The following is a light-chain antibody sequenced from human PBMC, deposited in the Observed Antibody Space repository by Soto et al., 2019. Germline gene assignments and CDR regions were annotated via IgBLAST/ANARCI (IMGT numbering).Light chain of an antibody. V-gene: IGKV2-30*01. CDR1: QNLVYSDGNVY. CDR3: MQGTHWPWT. CDR2: DVY. J-gene: IGKJ1*01. Sequence: DVVMTQSPLSLPVTLGQPASLSCRSSQNLVYSDGNVYLNWFHQRPGQSPRRLIYDVYQRDSGVQERFSGSGSGTDFTLTIRRVEAEDVGVYYCMQGTHWPWTFGQGTKVDIK.